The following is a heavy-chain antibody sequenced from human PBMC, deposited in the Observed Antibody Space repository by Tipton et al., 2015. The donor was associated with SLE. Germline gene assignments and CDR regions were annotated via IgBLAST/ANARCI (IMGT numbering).Heavy chain of an antibody. CDR1: GFTFSSYA. CDR3: AKASEGRGDYSDYSDF. D-gene: IGHD4-17*01. J-gene: IGHJ4*02. V-gene: IGHV3-30*04. CDR2: ISYDGSNK. Sequence: SLRLSCAASGFTFSSYAMHWVRQAPGKGLEWVAVISYDGSNKYYADSVKGRFTISRDNSKNTLYLQMNSLRAEDTAVYYCAKASEGRGDYSDYSDFWGQGTQVTVSS.